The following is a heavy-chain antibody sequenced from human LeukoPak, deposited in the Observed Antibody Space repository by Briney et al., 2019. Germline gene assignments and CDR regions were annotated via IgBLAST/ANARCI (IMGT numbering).Heavy chain of an antibody. D-gene: IGHD2-2*01. CDR2: INHSGST. CDR1: GGSFSGHY. V-gene: IGHV4-34*01. Sequence: SETLSLTCAVYGGSFSGHYWSWIRQPPGKGREWIGEINHSGSTNYNPSRKSRVTISVDTSKNQFSLKLSSVTAADTAVYYCARRPMGVPAARSAPWGQGTLVTVSS. J-gene: IGHJ5*02. CDR3: ARRPMGVPAARSAP.